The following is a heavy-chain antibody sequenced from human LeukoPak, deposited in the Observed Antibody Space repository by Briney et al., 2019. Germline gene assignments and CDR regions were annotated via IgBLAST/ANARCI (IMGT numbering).Heavy chain of an antibody. CDR3: ARRSYDRFTFDS. Sequence: PSETLSLTCAVSAYSIRSGYYWGWFRQPPGKGLEWIATTYHTGSTYYNPSLKSRVTISVDKSKHHFSLKVTSVTAADTAVYYCARRSYDRFTFDSWGRGTLVTVSS. CDR1: AYSIRSGYY. V-gene: IGHV4-38-2*01. J-gene: IGHJ4*02. D-gene: IGHD1-26*01. CDR2: TYHTGST.